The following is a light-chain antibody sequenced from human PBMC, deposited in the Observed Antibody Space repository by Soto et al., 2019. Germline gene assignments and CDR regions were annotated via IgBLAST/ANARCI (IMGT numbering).Light chain of an antibody. CDR3: SSFTSNRIDV. CDR2: GVT. CDR1: HNDIGTYDY. V-gene: IGLV2-14*03. Sequence: QSALTQPTSVSGSPGQSITISCTGNHNDIGTYDYVSWYQQHPGRAPRLLIHGVTTRPSGISGRFSASKSGLTASLTISGRQPEDEADYYCSSFTSNRIDVFGPGTKLTVL. J-gene: IGLJ1*01.